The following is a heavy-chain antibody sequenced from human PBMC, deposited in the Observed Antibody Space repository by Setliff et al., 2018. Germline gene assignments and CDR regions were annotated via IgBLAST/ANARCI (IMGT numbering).Heavy chain of an antibody. V-gene: IGHV1-18*01. Sequence: ASVKVSCKASGFVFTNYAITWVRQAPGQGLEWMGWISPIYGYTSYAQKFQDRVTITADTSTSTSYMELDSLRSEDTAVYYCARSPAVLGIVYLEPWGQGTLVTVSS. J-gene: IGHJ5*02. CDR2: ISPIYGYT. CDR3: ARSPAVLGIVYLEP. D-gene: IGHD3-3*01. CDR1: GFVFTNYA.